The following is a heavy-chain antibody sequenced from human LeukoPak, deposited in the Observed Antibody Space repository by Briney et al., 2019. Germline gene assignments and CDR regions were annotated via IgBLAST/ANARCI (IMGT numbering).Heavy chain of an antibody. CDR1: GFTFSSYW. CDR2: IYSGGST. V-gene: IGHV3-66*01. J-gene: IGHJ6*02. CDR3: AGFSHKGV. Sequence: GASLILSCAASGFTFSSYWMHWVRQAPGKGLEWVALIYSGGSTYYADFVKGRFTISRDNSKNTLYLQMSSLRAEDTAVYYCAGFSHKGVWGQGTTVTVCS.